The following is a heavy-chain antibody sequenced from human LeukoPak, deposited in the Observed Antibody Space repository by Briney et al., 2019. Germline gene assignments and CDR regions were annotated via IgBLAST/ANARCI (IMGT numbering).Heavy chain of an antibody. CDR3: ARVTGTSGKYYFDF. CDR2: IYYSGST. D-gene: IGHD3-10*01. Sequence: SETLSLTCTVSGGSISSGDYYWSWIRQPPGKGLEWIGYIYYSGSTYYNPSLKSRVTISVDTSKNQFSLRLTSVTAADTAVYYCARVTGTSGKYYFDFWGQGTLVTVSS. CDR1: GGSISSGDYY. J-gene: IGHJ4*02. V-gene: IGHV4-30-4*08.